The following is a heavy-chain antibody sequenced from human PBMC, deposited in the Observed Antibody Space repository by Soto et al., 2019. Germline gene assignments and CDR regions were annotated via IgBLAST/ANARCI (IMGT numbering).Heavy chain of an antibody. V-gene: IGHV4-30-4*01. CDR1: GGSISSGDYY. Sequence: SETLSLTCTVSGGSISSGDYYWSWIRQPPGKGLEWIGYIYYSGSTYYNPSLKSPVSISADTSKNQFSLKLNSVTAADTAVYYCARVGRGVADYWGQGTLVTVSS. CDR2: IYYSGST. D-gene: IGHD3-10*01. CDR3: ARVGRGVADY. J-gene: IGHJ4*02.